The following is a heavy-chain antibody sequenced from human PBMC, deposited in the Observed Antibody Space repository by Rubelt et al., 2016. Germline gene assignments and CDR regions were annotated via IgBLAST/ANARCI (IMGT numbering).Heavy chain of an antibody. D-gene: IGHD6-13*01. Sequence: EVQLVESGGGLVQPGGSLRLSCAASGFTFTSHWMHWVRQVPGKGPVWVSRISSDGRTTLYADSVKGRFTISRDNAKNTLYLQMNSLSADDTAVFYCARRSAAGGFFDLWGRGTLVTVSS. V-gene: IGHV3-74*01. CDR3: ARRSAAGGFFDL. CDR2: ISSDGRTT. J-gene: IGHJ2*01. CDR1: GFTFTSHW.